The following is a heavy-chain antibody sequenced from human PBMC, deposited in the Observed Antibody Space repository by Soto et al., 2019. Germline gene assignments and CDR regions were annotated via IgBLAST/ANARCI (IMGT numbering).Heavy chain of an antibody. D-gene: IGHD1-26*01. J-gene: IGHJ4*02. CDR3: AKDLREWELPSRDY. V-gene: IGHV3-23*01. Sequence: EVQLLESGGGLVQPGGSLRLSCAASGFTFSSYAMSWVRQAPGKGLEWVSAISGSGGSTYYADSVKGRFTISRDNSNNTLYLQMNRLRAEDTAVYYCAKDLREWELPSRDYWGQGTLVTVSS. CDR2: ISGSGGST. CDR1: GFTFSSYA.